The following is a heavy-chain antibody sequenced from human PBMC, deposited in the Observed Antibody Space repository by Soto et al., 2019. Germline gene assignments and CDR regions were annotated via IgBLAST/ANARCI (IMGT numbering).Heavy chain of an antibody. Sequence: GGSLRLSCAASGFTFSSYAMSWVRQAPGKGLEWVAFISNDGSNKYYADSVKGRFTISRDNAKNSLYLQMNSLRAEDTAVYYCAYGSSNWFDPWGQGTLVTVSS. CDR1: GFTFSSYA. CDR3: AYGSSNWFDP. D-gene: IGHD3-10*01. J-gene: IGHJ5*02. CDR2: ISNDGSNK. V-gene: IGHV3-30*03.